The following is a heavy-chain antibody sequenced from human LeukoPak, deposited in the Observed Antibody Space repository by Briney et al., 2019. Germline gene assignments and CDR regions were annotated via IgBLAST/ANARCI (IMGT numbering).Heavy chain of an antibody. J-gene: IGHJ4*02. V-gene: IGHV1-18*01. CDR2: ISAYNGNT. CDR3: ARWYFDYMWGTHRYDYFDY. Sequence: GASVKVSCTASGYTFTSYGISWVRQAPGQGLEWMGWISAYNGNTNYAQKLQGRVTMTTDTSTSTAYMELRSLRSDDTAVYYCARWYFDYMWGTHRYDYFDYWGQGTLVTVSS. CDR1: GYTFTSYG. D-gene: IGHD3-16*02.